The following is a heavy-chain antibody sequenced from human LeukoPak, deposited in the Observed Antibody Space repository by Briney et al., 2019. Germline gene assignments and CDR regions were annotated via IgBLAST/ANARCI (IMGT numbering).Heavy chain of an antibody. CDR1: GYTFTSDG. Sequence: ASVKVSCKASGYTFTSDGISWVRQAPGQGLEWMGWISAYNGNTNSAQKVQGRVTMTTDTSTSTAYMELRSLRFDDTAVYYCARDLGYYAGGYYFDYWGQGTLVTVSS. CDR3: ARDLGYYAGGYYFDY. V-gene: IGHV1-18*01. J-gene: IGHJ4*02. D-gene: IGHD2-2*01. CDR2: ISAYNGNT.